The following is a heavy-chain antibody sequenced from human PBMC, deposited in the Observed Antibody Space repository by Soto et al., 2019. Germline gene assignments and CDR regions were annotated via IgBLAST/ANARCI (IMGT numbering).Heavy chain of an antibody. CDR2: INAGNGNT. V-gene: IGHV1-3*01. J-gene: IGHJ4*02. D-gene: IGHD2-21*01. CDR3: ARNVVGTYHFDY. CDR1: GYTFTGYA. Sequence: ASVKVSCKASGYTFTGYAMHWVRQAPGQRLEWMGWINAGNGNTKYSQKFQGRVTITRDTSASTAYMELSSLRSEDTAVYYCARNVVGTYHFDYWGQGTLVTVSS.